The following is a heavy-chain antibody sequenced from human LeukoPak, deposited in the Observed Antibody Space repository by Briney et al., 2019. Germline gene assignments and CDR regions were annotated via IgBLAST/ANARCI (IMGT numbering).Heavy chain of an antibody. J-gene: IGHJ4*02. CDR2: ISAYNGNT. Sequence: ASVKVSCKASGYTFTSYGISWVRQAPGQGLEWMGWISAYNGNTNYAQKLQGRVTMTTDTSTSTAYMELRSLRSDDTAVYYCAGDGTIFGVVNGFDYWGQGTLVTVSS. V-gene: IGHV1-18*01. D-gene: IGHD3-3*01. CDR1: GYTFTSYG. CDR3: AGDGTIFGVVNGFDY.